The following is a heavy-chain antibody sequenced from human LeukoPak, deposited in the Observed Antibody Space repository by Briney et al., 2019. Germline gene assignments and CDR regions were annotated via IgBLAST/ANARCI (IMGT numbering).Heavy chain of an antibody. CDR1: GYSFTSYW. V-gene: IGHV5-51*01. J-gene: IGHJ3*02. D-gene: IGHD3-16*02. Sequence: GESLKISCKGSGYSFTSYWIGWVRLMPGKGLEWMGIIYPGDSDTRYSPSFQGQVTISADKSISTAYLQWSSLKASDTAMYYCARALMGELSPWGAFDIWGQGTMVTVSS. CDR3: ARALMGELSPWGAFDI. CDR2: IYPGDSDT.